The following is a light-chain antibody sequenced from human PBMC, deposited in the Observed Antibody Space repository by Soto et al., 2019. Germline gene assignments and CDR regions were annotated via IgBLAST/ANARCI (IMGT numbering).Light chain of an antibody. Sequence: EVVLTQSPGTLSLSAGERATLSCRASQSVASDHLAWYQQKPGQAPRLLIYAASTRAAGIPDRFSGSGSGTYFTLTISRLEPEYFGVFFCHHYGRSPIFTFGPGTTVDMK. CDR2: AAS. CDR1: QSVASDH. J-gene: IGKJ3*01. V-gene: IGKV3-20*01. CDR3: HHYGRSPIFT.